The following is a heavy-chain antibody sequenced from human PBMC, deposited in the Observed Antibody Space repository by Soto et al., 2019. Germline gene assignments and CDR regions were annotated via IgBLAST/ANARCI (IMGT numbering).Heavy chain of an antibody. CDR3: ARDRMKVTRVKYYYYGMGG. CDR1: GFTVSSNY. D-gene: IGHD2-21*02. J-gene: IGHJ6*02. Sequence: GGSLRLSCAASGFTVSSNYMSWVRQAPGKGLEWVSVIYSGGSTYFADSVKGRFTISRDNSKNTLYLQMNSLRAEDTAVYYCARDRMKVTRVKYYYYGMGGWGQGPRVTVSS. V-gene: IGHV3-53*01. CDR2: IYSGGST.